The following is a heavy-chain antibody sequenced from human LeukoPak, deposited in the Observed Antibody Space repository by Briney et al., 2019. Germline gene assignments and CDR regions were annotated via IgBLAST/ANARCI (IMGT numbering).Heavy chain of an antibody. CDR2: IKQDGSEK. Sequence: GGSLTLSCAASGFTFSNYWMSWVRQAPGKGLEWVANIKQDGSEKYYVDSVKGRFTISRDNAKNSLFLQMNSLRAEDTAVYYCAREVGATNSWGQGTLVTVSS. V-gene: IGHV3-7*01. D-gene: IGHD1-26*01. CDR3: AREVGATNS. CDR1: GFTFSNYW. J-gene: IGHJ4*02.